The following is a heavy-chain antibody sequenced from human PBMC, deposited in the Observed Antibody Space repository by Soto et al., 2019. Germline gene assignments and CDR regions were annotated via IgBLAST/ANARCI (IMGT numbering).Heavy chain of an antibody. CDR2: ISYDGSNK. V-gene: IGHV3-30*18. CDR3: AKGGSGSYLPNGMDV. CDR1: GFTFSSYG. J-gene: IGHJ6*02. Sequence: QVQLVESGGGVVQPGRSLRLSCAASGFTFSSYGMHGVRQAPGKGLEWVAVISYDGSNKYYADSVKGRFTISRDNSKNTLYLQMNSLRAEDTAVYYCAKGGSGSYLPNGMDVWGQGTTVTVSS. D-gene: IGHD3-10*01.